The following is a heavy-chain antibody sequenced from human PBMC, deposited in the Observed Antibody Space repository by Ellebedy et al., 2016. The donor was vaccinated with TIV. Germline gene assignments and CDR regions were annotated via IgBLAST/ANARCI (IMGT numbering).Heavy chain of an antibody. J-gene: IGHJ4*02. Sequence: GESLKISXAASGFTFSMYSMDWVRQAPGKGLEWVSGLSGSGGTTYYADSVKGRFTISRDNSKNTVYLQMNTLRAEDTAVYYCTYSSSCDYWGQGTLVTVSA. CDR3: TYSSSCDY. CDR2: LSGSGGTT. D-gene: IGHD6-6*01. CDR1: GFTFSMYS. V-gene: IGHV3-23*01.